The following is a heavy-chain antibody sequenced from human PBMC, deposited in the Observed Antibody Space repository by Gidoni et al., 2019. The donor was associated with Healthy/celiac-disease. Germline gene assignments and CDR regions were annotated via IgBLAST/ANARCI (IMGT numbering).Heavy chain of an antibody. V-gene: IGHV1-69*06. CDR2: IIPIFGTA. J-gene: IGHJ6*02. Sequence: QVQLVQSGAEVKKPGSSVKVSCKASGGPFSSYAISWVRQAPGQGLEWMGGIIPIFGTANYAQKFQGRVTITADKSTSTAYMELSSLRSEDTAVYYCARGPRDEYYYYYYGMDVWGQGTTVTVSS. CDR3: ARGPRDEYYYYYYGMDV. CDR1: GGPFSSYA.